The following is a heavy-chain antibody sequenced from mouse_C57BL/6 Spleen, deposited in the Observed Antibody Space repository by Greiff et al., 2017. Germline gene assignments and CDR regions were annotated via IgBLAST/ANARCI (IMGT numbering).Heavy chain of an antibody. CDR1: GYSFTSGYY. V-gene: IGHV3-6*01. D-gene: IGHD2-3*01. J-gene: IGHJ3*01. Sequence: EVQLQQSGPGLVKPSQSLSLTCSVTGYSFTSGYYWNWIRQFPGNKLEWMGYISYDGSNNYNPSLKNRISITRDTSKNQFFLKLNSVTTEDTATYYCARGDDGYYAFAYWGQGTLVTVSA. CDR2: ISYDGSN. CDR3: ARGDDGYYAFAY.